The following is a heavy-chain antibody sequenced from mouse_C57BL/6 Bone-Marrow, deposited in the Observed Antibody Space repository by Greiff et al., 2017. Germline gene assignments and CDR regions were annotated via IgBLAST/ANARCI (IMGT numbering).Heavy chain of an antibody. D-gene: IGHD2-4*01. CDR2: IRNKANNHAT. J-gene: IGHJ4*01. CDR1: GFTFSDAW. V-gene: IGHV6-6*01. Sequence: GQVVESGGGLVQPGGSMKLSCAASGFTFSDAWMDWVRQSPEKGLEWVAEIRNKANNHATYYAESVKGRFTISRDDSKSSVYLQMNSLRAEDTGIYYCTRIYYDYEGYAMDYWGQGTSVTVSS. CDR3: TRIYYDYEGYAMDY.